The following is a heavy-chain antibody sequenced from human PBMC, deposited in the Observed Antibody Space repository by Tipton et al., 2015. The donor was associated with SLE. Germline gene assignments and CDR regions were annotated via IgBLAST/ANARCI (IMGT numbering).Heavy chain of an antibody. Sequence: SLRLSCTASGFTFGDYAISWVRQAPGKGLEWVAVISYDGSDKFYADSVQGRFTISRDNSKNTLYLQMNSLRAEDTALYYCAGSHYSGSGSYYDLEYWGQGTLVTVSS. V-gene: IGHV3-30-3*01. D-gene: IGHD3-10*01. J-gene: IGHJ4*02. CDR3: AGSHYSGSGSYYDLEY. CDR2: ISYDGSDK. CDR1: GFTFGDYA.